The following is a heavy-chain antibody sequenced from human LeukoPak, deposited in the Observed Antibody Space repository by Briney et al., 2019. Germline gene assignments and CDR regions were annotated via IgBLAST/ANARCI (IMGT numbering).Heavy chain of an antibody. CDR3: ATEGYYDSSGYYTDY. V-gene: IGHV1-18*01. D-gene: IGHD3-22*01. CDR1: GGTFSSYA. J-gene: IGHJ4*02. CDR2: ISAYNGNT. Sequence: ASVKVSCKASGGTFSSYAISWVRQAPGQGLEWMGWISAYNGNTSYAQKLQGRVTMTTDTSTSTAYMELSSLRSEDTAVYYCATEGYYDSSGYYTDYWGQGTLVTVSS.